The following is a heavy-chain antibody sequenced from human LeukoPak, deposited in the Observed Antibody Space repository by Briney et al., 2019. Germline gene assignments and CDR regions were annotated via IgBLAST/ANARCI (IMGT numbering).Heavy chain of an antibody. V-gene: IGHV3-48*04. D-gene: IGHD3-10*01. J-gene: IGHJ4*02. CDR3: ARDGRYGSGSYTWKDY. CDR2: ISSSSSTI. CDR1: GFTFSSYS. Sequence: GGSLRLSCAASGFTFSSYSMNWVRQAPGKGLEWVSYISSSSSTIYYADSVKGRFTISRDNAKNSLYLQMNSLRAEDTAVYYCARDGRYGSGSYTWKDYWGQGTLVTVSS.